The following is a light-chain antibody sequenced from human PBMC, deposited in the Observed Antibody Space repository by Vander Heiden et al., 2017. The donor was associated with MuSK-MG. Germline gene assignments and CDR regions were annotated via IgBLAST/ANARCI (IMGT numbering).Light chain of an antibody. CDR3: QPHDT. CDR1: QSVSSY. J-gene: IGKJ4*01. CDR2: EAS. V-gene: IGKV3-11*01. Sequence: EIVLTQSPATLSLSPGERATLSCRASQSVSSYLAWYQQKPGQAPRLLIYEASNRATGITARFSGNGSGTDFTRTSSSIEADDFEVNDGQPHDTFGGGTKVDIK.